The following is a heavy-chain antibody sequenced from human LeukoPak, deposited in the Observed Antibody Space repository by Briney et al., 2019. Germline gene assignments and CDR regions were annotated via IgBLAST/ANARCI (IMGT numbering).Heavy chain of an antibody. CDR1: GFTFSSYW. Sequence: GGSLRLSCAASGFTFSSYWMHWVRQAPGKGLVWVSRINTDGSSTSYADSVKGRFTVSRDNAKNSLYLQMNSLRAEDTAVYYCARDGVDEGIYFDSWGQGNLVTVSS. CDR3: ARDGVDEGIYFDS. CDR2: INTDGSST. J-gene: IGHJ4*02. D-gene: IGHD3-16*01. V-gene: IGHV3-74*01.